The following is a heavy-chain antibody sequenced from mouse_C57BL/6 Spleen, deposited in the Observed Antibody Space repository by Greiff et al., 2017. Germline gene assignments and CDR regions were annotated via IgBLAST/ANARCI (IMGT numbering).Heavy chain of an antibody. CDR2: INPSNGST. CDR1: GYTFTSYW. Sequence: VQLQQPGTELVKPGASVKLSCKASGYTFTSYWMHWVKQRPGQGLEWIGNINPSNGSTNYNEKFKSKATLTVDTSSSTAYMQLSSLSSEDSAVYYGARVAWDYFEYWGQGTTLTVAS. CDR3: ARVAWDYFEY. D-gene: IGHD1-1*02. J-gene: IGHJ2*01. V-gene: IGHV1-53*01.